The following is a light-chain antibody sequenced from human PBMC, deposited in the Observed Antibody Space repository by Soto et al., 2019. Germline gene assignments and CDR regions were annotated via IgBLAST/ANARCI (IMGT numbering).Light chain of an antibody. CDR3: QQRFSNPPT. V-gene: IGKV1-39*01. CDR1: QTISSY. Sequence: DIKMTQSRSSLSASVGDRVTITCRASQTISSYLNWYQQRPGKAPKLLIYAASSLQSGVTSRFSGGGSGTDFSLTISDLQPEYFASYYCQQRFSNPPTVGGGTKVGI. CDR2: AAS. J-gene: IGKJ4*01.